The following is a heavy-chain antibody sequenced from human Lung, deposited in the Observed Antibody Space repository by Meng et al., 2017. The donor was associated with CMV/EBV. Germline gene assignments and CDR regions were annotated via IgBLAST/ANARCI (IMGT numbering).Heavy chain of an antibody. CDR3: ARGNWNDAFVLDY. J-gene: IGHJ4*02. CDR2: IYYSGST. CDR1: GGSISSGDYY. V-gene: IGHV4-30-4*08. D-gene: IGHD1-1*01. Sequence: LRLXCTVSGGSISSGDYYWSWIRQPPGKGLEWIGYIYYSGSTYYNPSLKSRVTISVDTSKNQFSLKLSSVTAADTAVYYCARGNWNDAFVLDYWGQGTLVTVSS.